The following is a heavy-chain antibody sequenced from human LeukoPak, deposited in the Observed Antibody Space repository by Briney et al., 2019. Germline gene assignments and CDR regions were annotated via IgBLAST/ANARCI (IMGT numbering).Heavy chain of an antibody. V-gene: IGHV4-59*12. CDR3: ARGRYSHDAFDI. CDR1: GGSISSYY. D-gene: IGHD5-18*01. CDR2: IYYSGST. Sequence: TSETLSLTCTVSGGSISSYYWSWIRQPPGKGLEWIGYIYYSGSTNYNPSLKSRVTISVDTSKNQFSLKLSSVTAADTAVYYCARGRYSHDAFDIWGQGTMVTVSS. J-gene: IGHJ3*02.